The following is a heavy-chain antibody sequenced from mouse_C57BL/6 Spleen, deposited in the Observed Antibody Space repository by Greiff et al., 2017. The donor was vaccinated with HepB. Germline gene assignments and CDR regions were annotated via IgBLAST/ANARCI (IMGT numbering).Heavy chain of an antibody. Sequence: EVQRVESGGGLVQPKGSLKLSCAASGFSFNTYAMNWVRQAPGKGLEWVARIRSKSNNYATYYADSVKDRFTISRDDSESMLYLQMNNLKTEDTAMYYCVSQGLYSKSVYAMDYWGQGTSVTVSS. CDR2: IRSKSNNYAT. CDR3: VSQGLYSKSVYAMDY. V-gene: IGHV10-1*01. CDR1: GFSFNTYA. J-gene: IGHJ4*01. D-gene: IGHD2-5*01.